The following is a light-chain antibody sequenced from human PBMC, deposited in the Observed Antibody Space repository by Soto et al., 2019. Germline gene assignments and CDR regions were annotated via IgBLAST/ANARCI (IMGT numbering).Light chain of an antibody. CDR1: QDIAIY. CDR2: AAS. CDR3: QQYGSSIT. J-gene: IGKJ5*01. Sequence: IQVTQSPSSLSASVGDRVTITCRASQDIAIYLAWYQQKPGEAPKLLIYAASTLYGGVPSRFSGSGSGTDFALTITSLQAEDFAVFYCQQYGSSITFGQGTRLEIK. V-gene: IGKV1-9*01.